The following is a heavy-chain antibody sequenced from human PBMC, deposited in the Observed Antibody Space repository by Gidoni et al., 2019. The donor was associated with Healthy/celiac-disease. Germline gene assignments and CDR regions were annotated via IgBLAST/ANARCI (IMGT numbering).Heavy chain of an antibody. D-gene: IGHD2-8*01. J-gene: IGHJ6*02. CDR3: AKRVVLMVYAINSYGMDV. Sequence: EVQLLESGGGLVQPGGALRRSCAAAGFTFSSYAMRWVRQAPGKWLEWVSAISGSGGSTYYADSVKGRFTISRDNSKNTLYLQMNSLRAEDTAVYYCAKRVVLMVYAINSYGMDVWGQGTTVTVSS. V-gene: IGHV3-23*01. CDR1: GFTFSSYA. CDR2: ISGSGGST.